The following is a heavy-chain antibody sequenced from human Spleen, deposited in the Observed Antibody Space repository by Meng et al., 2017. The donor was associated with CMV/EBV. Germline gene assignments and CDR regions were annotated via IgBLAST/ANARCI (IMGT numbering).Heavy chain of an antibody. CDR1: GFTFRGYW. D-gene: IGHD3-3*01. V-gene: IGHV3-7*01. CDR3: VRDAPYDGMDV. CDR2: IKQDGSEK. Sequence: GESLKISCAASGFTFRGYWMSWVRQAPGKGLKWVANIKQDGSEKYYVDSVKGRFTISRDNAENSLYLQMNSLRVDDTAVYHCVRDAPYDGMDVWGRGTTVTVSS. J-gene: IGHJ6*02.